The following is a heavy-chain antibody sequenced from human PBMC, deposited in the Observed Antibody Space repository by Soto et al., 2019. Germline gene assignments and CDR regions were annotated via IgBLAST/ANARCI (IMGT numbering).Heavy chain of an antibody. CDR3: AFGEESRYYYYGMDV. CDR1: GFTFRSYA. J-gene: IGHJ6*02. Sequence: GGSLILSCPAPGFTFRSYAMLWVRPAPGKGLEWVAVISYDGNNKYYAGSVKGRFTISRDNSKHTLYLQMNSLRAEDTAVYYCAFGEESRYYYYGMDVWGQGTTVTVSS. V-gene: IGHV3-30-3*01. D-gene: IGHD3-10*01. CDR2: ISYDGNNK.